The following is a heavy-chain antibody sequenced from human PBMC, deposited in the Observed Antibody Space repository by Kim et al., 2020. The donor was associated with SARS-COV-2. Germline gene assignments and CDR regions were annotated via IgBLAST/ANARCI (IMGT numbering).Heavy chain of an antibody. CDR3: AADSSSWLQDYYYYGMDV. D-gene: IGHD6-13*01. V-gene: IGHV3-21*04. J-gene: IGHJ6*02. Sequence: GGSLRLSCAASGFTFSSYSMNWVRQAPGKGLEWVSSISSSSSYIYYADSVKGRFTISRDNAKNSLYLQMNSLRVEDTAVYYCAADSSSWLQDYYYYGMDVWGQGTTVTVSS. CDR2: ISSSSSYI. CDR1: GFTFSSYS.